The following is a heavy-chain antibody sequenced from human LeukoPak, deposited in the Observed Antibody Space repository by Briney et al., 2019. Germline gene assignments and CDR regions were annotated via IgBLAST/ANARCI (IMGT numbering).Heavy chain of an antibody. CDR3: ARAWAGSASY. J-gene: IGHJ4*02. CDR2: INQDGSKI. V-gene: IGHV3-7*04. Sequence: GGSLRLSCAASGFTLSNYWMAWVRQAPGKGLEWVANINQDGSKISYADSITGRFTISRDTAKNSLYLQMNSLRVEDTAVYYCARAWAGSASYWGQGTLVTVSS. CDR1: GFTLSNYW. D-gene: IGHD6-19*01.